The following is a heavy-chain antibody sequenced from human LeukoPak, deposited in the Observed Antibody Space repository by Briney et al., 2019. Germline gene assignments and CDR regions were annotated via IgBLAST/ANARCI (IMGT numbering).Heavy chain of an antibody. J-gene: IGHJ4*02. D-gene: IGHD6-19*01. CDR1: GYTFTGYY. CDR2: INPNSGGT. V-gene: IGHV1-2*02. Sequence: GASVKVSCKASGYTFTGYYTHWVRQAPGQGLEWMGWINPNSGGTKYAQKFQGRVTMTRDTSISTAYMELTRLRSDDTAVYYCARELFSSGWDYWGQGTLVTVSS. CDR3: ARELFSSGWDY.